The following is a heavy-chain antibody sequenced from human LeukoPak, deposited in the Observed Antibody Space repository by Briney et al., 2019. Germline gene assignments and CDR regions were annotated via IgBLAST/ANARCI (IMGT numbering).Heavy chain of an antibody. CDR3: ARDQEGFDY. V-gene: IGHV1-46*01. J-gene: IGHJ4*02. CDR1: GYTLTELS. Sequence: ASVKVSCKVSGYTLTELSMHWVRQAPGQGLEWMGMIYPRDGSTSYAQKFQGRVTVTWDTSTSTVHMELSGLRSEDTAVYYCARDQEGFDYWGQGTLVTVSS. CDR2: IYPRDGST.